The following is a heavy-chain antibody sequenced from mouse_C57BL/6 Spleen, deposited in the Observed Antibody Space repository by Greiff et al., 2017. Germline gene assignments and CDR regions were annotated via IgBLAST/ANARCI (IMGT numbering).Heavy chain of an antibody. D-gene: IGHD1-1*01. J-gene: IGHJ4*01. CDR2: IDPEDGET. CDR3: ARSYGSSPYAMDY. CDR1: GFNIKDYY. V-gene: IGHV14-2*01. Sequence: EVKVVESGAELVKPGASVKLPCTASGFNIKDYYMHWVKQRTEQGLEWIGRIDPEDGETKYAPKFQGKATITADTSSNTAYLQLSSLTSEDTAVYYCARSYGSSPYAMDYWGQGTSVTVSS.